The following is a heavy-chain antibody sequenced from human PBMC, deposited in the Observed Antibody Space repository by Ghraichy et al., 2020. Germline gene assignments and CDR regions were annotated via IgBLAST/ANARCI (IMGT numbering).Heavy chain of an antibody. CDR2: IHHSGST. CDR3: AGSFAVIRYFDL. J-gene: IGHJ2*01. D-gene: IGHD4-23*01. CDR1: GGSISSRNYY. Sequence: SETLSLTYSVSGGSISSRNYYWGWIRQPPGRGLEWIGSIHHSGSTYYNPSLKSRVTISVDKSKNQFSLKLNSVTAADTAVYYCAGSFAVIRYFDLWGRGTLVTVSS. V-gene: IGHV4-39*01.